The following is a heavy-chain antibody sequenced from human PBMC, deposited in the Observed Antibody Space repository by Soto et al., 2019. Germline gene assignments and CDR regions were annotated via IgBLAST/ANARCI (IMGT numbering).Heavy chain of an antibody. CDR1: GGSISSYY. CDR2: IYYSGST. Sequence: SETLSLTCTVSGGSISSYYWSWIRQPPGKGLEWIGYIYYSGSTNYNPSLKSRVTISVDTSKNQFSLKLSSVTAADPAVYYCAREAACYYDSSGYYRDYSYMDVWGKGTTVTVSS. D-gene: IGHD3-22*01. CDR3: AREAACYYDSSGYYRDYSYMDV. J-gene: IGHJ6*03. V-gene: IGHV4-59*01.